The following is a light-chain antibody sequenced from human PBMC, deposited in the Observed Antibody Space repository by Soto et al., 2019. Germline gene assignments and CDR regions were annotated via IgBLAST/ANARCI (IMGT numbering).Light chain of an antibody. J-gene: IGKJ4*01. CDR2: SVS. CDR3: QQYGSSTLT. Sequence: EIVLTQSPGTLSLSPGERATLSCRACQSVSSSYLAWYQQKPGQAPRLLVYSVSSRATGIPDRFSGSGSGTDFTLTISRLEPDDFAVYYCQQYGSSTLTFGGGTKVEIK. CDR1: QSVSSSY. V-gene: IGKV3-20*01.